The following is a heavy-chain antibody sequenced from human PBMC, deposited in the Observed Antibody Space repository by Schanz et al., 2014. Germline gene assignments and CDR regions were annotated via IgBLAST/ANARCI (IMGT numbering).Heavy chain of an antibody. Sequence: HVQLVESGGGVVQPGGSLSLSCAASGFTFSNYIMHWVRQAPGKGLDWVATISYDGSNKYYGDSVKGRFTISRDNSKNTLYLQMNSLRVEDTALYYCARDRSNNFDYWGQGTLVTVSS. J-gene: IGHJ4*02. D-gene: IGHD2-2*01. V-gene: IGHV3-30*04. CDR1: GFTFSNYI. CDR3: ARDRSNNFDY. CDR2: ISYDGSNK.